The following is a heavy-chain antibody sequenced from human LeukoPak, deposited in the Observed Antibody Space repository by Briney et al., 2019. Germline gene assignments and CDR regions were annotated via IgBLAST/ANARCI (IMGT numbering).Heavy chain of an antibody. CDR2: INHSGST. J-gene: IGHJ4*02. CDR3: ARGGPYYYDSSGYLL. D-gene: IGHD3-22*01. V-gene: IGHV4-34*01. CDR1: GGSFSGYY. Sequence: SETLSLTCAVYGGSFSGYYWSWIRQPPGKGLEWIGKINHSGSTNYNPSLKSRVTISVDTSKNQFSLKLSSVTAADTAVYYCARGGPYYYDSSGYLLWGQGTLVTVSS.